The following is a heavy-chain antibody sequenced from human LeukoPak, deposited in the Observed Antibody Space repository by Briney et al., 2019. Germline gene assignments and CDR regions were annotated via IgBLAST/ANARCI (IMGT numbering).Heavy chain of an antibody. CDR1: GGSISISSYY. D-gene: IGHD3-9*01. J-gene: IGHJ4*02. V-gene: IGHV4-61*05. CDR2: IAASGTT. Sequence: SETLSLTCTVSGGSISISSYYWSWIRQPPGKGLEFIGYIAASGTTKHNPSLKSRVTLSMDTSKNQFSLKLRSVTAADTAVYFCARFPYFEGFDYWGQGTQVIVSS. CDR3: ARFPYFEGFDY.